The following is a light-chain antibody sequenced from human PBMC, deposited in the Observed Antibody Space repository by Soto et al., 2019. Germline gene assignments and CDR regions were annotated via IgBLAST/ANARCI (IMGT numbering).Light chain of an antibody. CDR2: ELN. J-gene: IGLJ2*01. CDR1: SNDIGGYNF. Sequence: QSVLTQPASVSGSPGQSITISCTGTSNDIGGYNFVSWYQHHPGKAPKLIIYELNKRPSGVSNRFSASKSGNTASLTISGLQAEDEADYYCSSYTSTRTVLFGGGTQLTVL. V-gene: IGLV2-14*01. CDR3: SSYTSTRTVL.